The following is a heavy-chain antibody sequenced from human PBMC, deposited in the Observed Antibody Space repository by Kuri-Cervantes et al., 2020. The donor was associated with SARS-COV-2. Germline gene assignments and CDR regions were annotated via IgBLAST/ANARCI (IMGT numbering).Heavy chain of an antibody. Sequence: GESLKISCAASGFTFSSYWMNWVRQAPGKGLEWVGNIEEDGSEKNYVDSVKGRFTISRDNAKNSLYLRMNSLRAEDTAVYYCATPRNFWSGPFDYWGQGTLVTVSS. CDR1: GFTFSSYW. V-gene: IGHV3-7*01. J-gene: IGHJ4*02. D-gene: IGHD3-3*01. CDR3: ATPRNFWSGPFDY. CDR2: IEEDGSEK.